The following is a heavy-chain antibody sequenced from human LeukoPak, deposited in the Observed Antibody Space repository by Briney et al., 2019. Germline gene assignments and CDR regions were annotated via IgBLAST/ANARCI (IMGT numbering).Heavy chain of an antibody. CDR3: ARVRAGGVVVPAAPFDY. D-gene: IGHD2-2*01. CDR2: IIPILGTA. J-gene: IGHJ4*02. V-gene: IGHV1-69*13. Sequence: ASVKVSCKASGGTFSSYAISWVRQAPGQGLEWMGGIIPILGTANYAQKFQGRVTITADESTSTAYMELSSLRSEDTAVYYCARVRAGGVVVPAAPFDYWGQGTLVTVSS. CDR1: GGTFSSYA.